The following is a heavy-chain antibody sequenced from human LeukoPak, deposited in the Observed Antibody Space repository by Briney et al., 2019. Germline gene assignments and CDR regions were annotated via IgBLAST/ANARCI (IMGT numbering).Heavy chain of an antibody. CDR2: INSDGSST. D-gene: IGHD3-10*01. CDR1: GFTFSTSW. Sequence: GGSLRLSCAASGFTFSTSWMSWARQAPGKGLVWVSRINSDGSSTSYADSVKGRFTISRDNAKNTLYLQMNSLRAEDTAVYYCARDLSYYYGSGSYYLFDYWGQGTLVTVSS. V-gene: IGHV3-74*01. CDR3: ARDLSYYYGSGSYYLFDY. J-gene: IGHJ4*02.